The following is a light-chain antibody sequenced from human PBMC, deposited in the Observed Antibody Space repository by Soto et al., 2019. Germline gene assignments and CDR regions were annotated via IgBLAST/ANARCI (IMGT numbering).Light chain of an antibody. CDR2: ANI. V-gene: IGLV1-40*01. Sequence: QSVLTQPPSVSGAPGQRVTISCSGNSSNIGAGYDVHWYQQLPGTAPKLLISANINRASGVPDRFSGSKSGTSASLAIIGLQAEDEADYYCQSYDSSLSGSRIFGGGTKLTVL. J-gene: IGLJ2*01. CDR1: SSNIGAGYD. CDR3: QSYDSSLSGSRI.